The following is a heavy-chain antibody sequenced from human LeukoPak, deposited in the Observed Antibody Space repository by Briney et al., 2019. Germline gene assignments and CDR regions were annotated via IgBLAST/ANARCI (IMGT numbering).Heavy chain of an antibody. D-gene: IGHD3-10*02. CDR3: ARVYSGCYWRYAPFDY. V-gene: IGHV1-18*01. CDR1: GYTFTSYG. J-gene: IGHJ4*02. CDR2: ISAYNGNT. Sequence: ASVKVSCKASGYTFTSYGISWVRQAPGQGLEWMGWISAYNGNTNYAQKLQGRVTMTTDTSTSTAYMELRSLRSDDTAAYYCARVYSGCYWRYAPFDYWGQGTLVTVSS.